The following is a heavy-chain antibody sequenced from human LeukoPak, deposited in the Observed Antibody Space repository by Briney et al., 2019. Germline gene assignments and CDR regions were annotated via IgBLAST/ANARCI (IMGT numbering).Heavy chain of an antibody. V-gene: IGHV3-53*01. CDR2: IYGGGGT. J-gene: IGHJ4*02. D-gene: IGHD3-10*01. CDR1: GFTVSSNY. CDR3: ARDRGAHGY. Sequence: GGSLRLSCAASGFTVSSNYMAWVRQAPGKGLEWVSVIYGGGGTYYGDSARGRFTISRDNAKNSLYLQMNSLRAEDTAVYYCARDRGAHGYWGQGTLVTVSS.